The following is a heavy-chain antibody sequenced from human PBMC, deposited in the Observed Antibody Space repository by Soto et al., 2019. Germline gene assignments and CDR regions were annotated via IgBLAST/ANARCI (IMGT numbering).Heavy chain of an antibody. J-gene: IGHJ6*02. CDR1: GDSVSSNSAA. CDR2: TYYRSKWYN. V-gene: IGHV6-1*01. Sequence: SQTLSLTCAISGDSVSSNSAAWNWIRQSPSRGLEWLGRTYYRSKWYNDYAVSVKSRITINPDTSKNQFSLQLNSVTPEDTAVYYCARALRRAGTGSYYYYYGMDGWGQGTTVNVAS. D-gene: IGHD6-13*01. CDR3: ARALRRAGTGSYYYYYGMDG.